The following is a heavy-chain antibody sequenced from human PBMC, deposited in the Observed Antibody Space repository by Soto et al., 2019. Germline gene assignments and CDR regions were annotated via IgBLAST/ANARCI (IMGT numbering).Heavy chain of an antibody. V-gene: IGHV1-58*01. Sequence: SVKVSCKASGFTSTSSAVQWVRQARGQRLEWIGWIVVGSGNTNYAQKFQERVTITRDMSTSTAYMELSSLRSEDTAVYYCATYCSGGSCYSGYYYGMDVWGQGTTVTVSS. CDR3: ATYCSGGSCYSGYYYGMDV. D-gene: IGHD2-15*01. J-gene: IGHJ6*02. CDR2: IVVGSGNT. CDR1: GFTSTSSA.